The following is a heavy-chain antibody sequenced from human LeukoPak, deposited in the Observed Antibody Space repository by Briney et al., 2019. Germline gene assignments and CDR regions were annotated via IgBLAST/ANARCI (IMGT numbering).Heavy chain of an antibody. V-gene: IGHV1-2*06. CDR1: GYTFTGYY. CDR3: ARAYYYDSSIIY. D-gene: IGHD3-22*01. J-gene: IGHJ4*02. CDR2: INPNSGGT. Sequence: ASVKVSCKASGYTFTGYYMHWVRQAPGQGLEWMGRINPNSGGTNYAQKFQGRVTMTRDTSISTAYMELSRLRSDDTAVYNCARAYYYDSSIIYWGQGTLVTVSS.